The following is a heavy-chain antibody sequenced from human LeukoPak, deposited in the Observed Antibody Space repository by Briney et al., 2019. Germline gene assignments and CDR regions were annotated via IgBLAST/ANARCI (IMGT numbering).Heavy chain of an antibody. V-gene: IGHV3-53*01. Sequence: GGSLRLSCAASGFTVSSNYMSWVRQAPGKGLEWVSVIYSGGSTYYADSVKGRFTISRDNSKNTLYLQMNSLRAEDTAVYYCARDRLGNAFDIWGQGTMVTVSS. J-gene: IGHJ3*02. CDR2: IYSGGST. D-gene: IGHD3-16*01. CDR3: ARDRLGNAFDI. CDR1: GFTVSSNY.